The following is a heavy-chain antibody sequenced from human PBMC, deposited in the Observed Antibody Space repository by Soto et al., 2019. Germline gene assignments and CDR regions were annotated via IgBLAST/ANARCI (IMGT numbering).Heavy chain of an antibody. CDR1: GFTFNSYA. CDR2: FSGRDIGT. V-gene: IGHV3-23*01. CDR3: AKGGIYDWNRVLSD. J-gene: IGHJ4*02. D-gene: IGHD1-1*01. Sequence: GGSLRLSCAASGFTFNSYAMSWVRQAPEKGLEWVSTFSGRDIGTYYADSVKGRFTISRDNSKNMLYLQMNSLRADDTAIYYCAKGGIYDWNRVLSDWGQGTLVTVSS.